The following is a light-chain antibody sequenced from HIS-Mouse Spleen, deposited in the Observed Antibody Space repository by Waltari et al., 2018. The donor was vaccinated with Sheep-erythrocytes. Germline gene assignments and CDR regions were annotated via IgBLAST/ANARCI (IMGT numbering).Light chain of an antibody. Sequence: VLTQPRPLSGALALRAIITFTVSSPNIWRGFHPHCYQQLPGTAPKLLIYGNSNRPSGVPDRFSGSKSGTSASLAITGLQAEDEADYYCQSYDSRLSGWDVVFGGGTKLTVL. CDR3: QSYDSRLSGWDVV. CDR1: SPNIWRGFH. CDR2: GNS. V-gene: IGLV1-40*01. J-gene: IGLJ2*01.